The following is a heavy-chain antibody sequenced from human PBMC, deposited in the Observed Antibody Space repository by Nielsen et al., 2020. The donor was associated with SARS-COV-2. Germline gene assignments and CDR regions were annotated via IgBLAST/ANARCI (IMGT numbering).Heavy chain of an antibody. CDR1: GYSFTSYW. D-gene: IGHD4-17*01. J-gene: IGHJ6*02. CDR3: ARHSLDYGDFDYYYGMDV. Sequence: GESLKISCKGSGYSFTSYWIGWVRQMPGKGLEWMGIIYPGGSDTRYSPSFQGQVTISADKSISTAYLQWSSLKASDTAMYYCARHSLDYGDFDYYYGMDVWGQGTTVTVSS. V-gene: IGHV5-51*01. CDR2: IYPGGSDT.